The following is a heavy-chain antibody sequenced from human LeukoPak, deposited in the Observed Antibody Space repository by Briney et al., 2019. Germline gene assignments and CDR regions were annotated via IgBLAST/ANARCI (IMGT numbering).Heavy chain of an antibody. CDR1: GYTFTSYA. D-gene: IGHD2-2*01. CDR3: ARGNHCSSTSCYGGTYYYGMDV. J-gene: IGHJ6*02. Sequence: HGASVKVSCKASGYTFTSYAMHWVRQAPGKGLEWVAVISYDGSNKYYADSVKGRFTISRDNFKNTLYLQMNSLRAEDTAVYYCARGNHCSSTSCYGGTYYYGMDVWGQGTTVTVSS. CDR2: ISYDGSNK. V-gene: IGHV3-30-3*01.